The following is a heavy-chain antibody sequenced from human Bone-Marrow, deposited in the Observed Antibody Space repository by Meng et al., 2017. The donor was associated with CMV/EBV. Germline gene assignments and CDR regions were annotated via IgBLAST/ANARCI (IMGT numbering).Heavy chain of an antibody. J-gene: IGHJ4*02. Sequence: GESLKISCAASGFTFSSYSMNWVRQAPGKGLEWVSSISSSSSYIYYADSVKGRFTISRDNAKNSLYLQMNSLRAEDTAVYYCARDSNYNWNFVDYWGQATLATFSS. V-gene: IGHV3-21*01. CDR3: ARDSNYNWNFVDY. CDR1: GFTFSSYS. CDR2: ISSSSSYI. D-gene: IGHD1-7*01.